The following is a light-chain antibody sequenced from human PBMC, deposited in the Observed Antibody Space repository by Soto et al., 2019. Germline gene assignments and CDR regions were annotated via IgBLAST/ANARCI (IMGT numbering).Light chain of an antibody. V-gene: IGLV2-8*01. CDR2: EVS. Sequence: QSALTQPPSASGSPGQSVTLSCTGTSSDVGGYNSVSWYQHHPGKAPKLMIYEVSKRPSGVPDRFSGSKSGNTASLTVSGLQAEDEADYYCSSYAGSSSFVIFGGGTKLTVL. CDR1: SSDVGGYNS. CDR3: SSYAGSSSFVI. J-gene: IGLJ2*01.